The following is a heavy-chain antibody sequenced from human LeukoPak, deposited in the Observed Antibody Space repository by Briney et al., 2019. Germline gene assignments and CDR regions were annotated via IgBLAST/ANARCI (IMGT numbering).Heavy chain of an antibody. CDR2: ISSSGSTI. Sequence: GGSLRLSCAASGFTFSDYYMSWIRQAPGKGLEWVSYISSSGSTIYYADSVKGRFTISRDNAKNSLYLQMNSLRAEDTAVYYCAREDYYDSSGYYNRLYYYYYGMDVWGQGTTVTASS. CDR3: AREDYYDSSGYYNRLYYYYYGMDV. CDR1: GFTFSDYY. J-gene: IGHJ6*02. V-gene: IGHV3-11*01. D-gene: IGHD3-22*01.